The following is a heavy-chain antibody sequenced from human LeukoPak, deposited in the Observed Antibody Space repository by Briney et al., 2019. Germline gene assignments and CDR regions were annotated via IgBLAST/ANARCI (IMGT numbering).Heavy chain of an antibody. CDR1: GFTLSFYG. V-gene: IGHV3-30*02. Sequence: GGSLRLSCATSGFTLSFYGMHWVRQAPGKGLEWVAFIQYDGSYKFYADSVQGRFSISRDNSKNTLFLQMNSLRTEDTAVYYCAKTSDQLLYSKFDFWGQGALVTVSS. D-gene: IGHD2-15*01. J-gene: IGHJ4*02. CDR3: AKTSDQLLYSKFDF. CDR2: IQYDGSYK.